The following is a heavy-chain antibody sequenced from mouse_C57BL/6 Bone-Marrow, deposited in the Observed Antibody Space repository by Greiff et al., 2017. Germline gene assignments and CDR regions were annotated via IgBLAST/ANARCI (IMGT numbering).Heavy chain of an antibody. CDR3: VRHGRQAWFAY. J-gene: IGHJ3*01. CDR2: IRSKSNNYAT. V-gene: IGHV10-1*01. Sequence: EVMLVESGGGLVQPKGSLKLSCAASGFSFNTYAMNWVRQAPGKGLEWVARIRSKSNNYATYYADSVKDRFTISRDDSESMLYLQMNNLKTEDTAMYYCVRHGRQAWFAYWGQGTLVTVSA. CDR1: GFSFNTYA.